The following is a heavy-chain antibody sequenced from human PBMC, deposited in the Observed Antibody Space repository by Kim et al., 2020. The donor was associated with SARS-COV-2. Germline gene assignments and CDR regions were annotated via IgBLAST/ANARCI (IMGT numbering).Heavy chain of an antibody. J-gene: IGHJ6*03. D-gene: IGHD2-2*01. CDR2: IYYSGST. CDR3: ARVSAPAASYYYYYYYMDV. Sequence: SETLSLTCTVSGGSISSYYWSWIRQPPGKGLEWIGYIYYSGSTNYNPSLKSRVTISVDTSKNQFSLKLSSVTAADTAVYYCARVSAPAASYYYYYYYMDVWGKGTTVTVSS. CDR1: GGSISSYY. V-gene: IGHV4-59*01.